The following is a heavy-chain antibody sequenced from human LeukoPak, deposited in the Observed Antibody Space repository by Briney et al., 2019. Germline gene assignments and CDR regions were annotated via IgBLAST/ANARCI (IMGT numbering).Heavy chain of an antibody. CDR1: GYSFTSYW. CDR3: ARRIVGGYLEDGDYFDY. Sequence: GESLKISCKGSGYSFTSYWIGWVRQMPGKGLEWMGIIYPGDSDTRYSPSFQGQVTISADKSISTAYLQWSSLKASDTAMYYCARRIVGGYLEDGDYFDYWGQGTLVTVSS. V-gene: IGHV5-51*01. D-gene: IGHD2-15*01. J-gene: IGHJ4*02. CDR2: IYPGDSDT.